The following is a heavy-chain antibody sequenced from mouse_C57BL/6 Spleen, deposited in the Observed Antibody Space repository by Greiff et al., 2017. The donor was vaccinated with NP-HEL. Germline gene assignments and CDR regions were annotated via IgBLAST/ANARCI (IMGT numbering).Heavy chain of an antibody. CDR3: ARCYGSSPWYFDD. V-gene: IGHV14-2*01. CDR2: LDPEDGDT. J-gene: IGHJ1*03. D-gene: IGHD1-1*01. Sequence: VQLQQTGAELVKPGASVKLSCTASGFNIKDYYMHWVKQRPEQGLEWIGKLDPEDGDTNYAPKFQGTATITADTSSNTAYLQLRTLTSQNTDVSYGARCYGSSPWYFDDWGKGTTLTVSS. CDR1: GFNIKDYY.